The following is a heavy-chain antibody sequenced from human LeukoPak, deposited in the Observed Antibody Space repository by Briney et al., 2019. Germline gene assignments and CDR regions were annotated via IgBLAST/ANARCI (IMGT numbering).Heavy chain of an antibody. CDR1: GGSISISGYF. CDR3: ARVREEAAVAGYHNFDY. D-gene: IGHD6-19*01. J-gene: IGHJ4*02. CDR2: IYYSGTT. V-gene: IGHV4-31*03. Sequence: SETLSLTCTVSGGSISISGYFWSWIRQHPGEGLEWIAYIYYSGTTYYNPSLKSRLTISINTSKNQFSLNLRSVTAADTAVYYCARVREEAAVAGYHNFDYWGREPWSPSPQ.